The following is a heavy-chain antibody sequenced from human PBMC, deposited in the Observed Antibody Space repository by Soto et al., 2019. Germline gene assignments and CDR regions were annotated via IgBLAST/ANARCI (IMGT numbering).Heavy chain of an antibody. Sequence: QVQLVQSGAEVKKPGASVKVSCKASGYTFTSYYMHWVRQAPGQGLEWMGIINPSGGSTSYAQKFQGRVTMTRDTSTSTVYMELSSLRSEDTAVYYCARSRIAICFGESYYFDYWGQGTLVTVSS. CDR3: ARSRIAICFGESYYFDY. CDR1: GYTFTSYY. V-gene: IGHV1-46*01. D-gene: IGHD3-10*01. J-gene: IGHJ4*02. CDR2: INPSGGST.